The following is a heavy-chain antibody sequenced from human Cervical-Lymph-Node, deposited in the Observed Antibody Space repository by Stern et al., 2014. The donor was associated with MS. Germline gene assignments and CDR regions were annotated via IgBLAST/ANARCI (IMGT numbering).Heavy chain of an antibody. V-gene: IGHV3-48*02. CDR1: GFTFSSYS. D-gene: IGHD3-16*02. CDR2: ISSSSSTI. CDR3: ARVKYVWGSYRHPRWVGFDP. Sequence: EVQLVESGGGLVQPGGSLRLSCAASGFTFSSYSMNWVRQAPGKGLEWVSYISSSSSTIYYADSVKGRFTISRDNAKNSLYLQMNSLRDEDTAVYYCARVKYVWGSYRHPRWVGFDPWGQGTLVTVSS. J-gene: IGHJ5*02.